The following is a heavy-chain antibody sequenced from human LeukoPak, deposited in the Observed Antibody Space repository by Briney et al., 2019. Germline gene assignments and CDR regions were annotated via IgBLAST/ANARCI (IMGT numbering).Heavy chain of an antibody. V-gene: IGHV1-2*02. J-gene: IGHJ6*02. D-gene: IGHD1-1*01. CDR2: INPNSGDT. CDR3: ARSERRLDISHYYYPMDV. CDR1: GYTFTDYY. Sequence: GASVKVSCTASGYTFTDYYIHLVRQAPGQALEWMGWINPNSGDTKYAQNFQDRVTMTRDTSTTTAYMDLTRLKSEDTAVYYCARSERRLDISHYYYPMDVWGQGTTVTVSS.